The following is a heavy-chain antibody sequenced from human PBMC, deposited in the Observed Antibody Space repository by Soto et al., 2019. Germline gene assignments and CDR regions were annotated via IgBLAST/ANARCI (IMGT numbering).Heavy chain of an antibody. Sequence: KTSETLSLTCAVYGGSFSGYYWSWIRQPPGKGLEWIGEINHSGSTNYNPSLKSRVTISVDTSKNQFSLKLSSVTAADTAVYYCARDPDYYGSGSYYGRVSYYGMDVWGQGTTVTVSS. D-gene: IGHD3-10*01. CDR2: INHSGST. CDR1: GGSFSGYY. J-gene: IGHJ6*02. V-gene: IGHV4-34*01. CDR3: ARDPDYYGSGSYYGRVSYYGMDV.